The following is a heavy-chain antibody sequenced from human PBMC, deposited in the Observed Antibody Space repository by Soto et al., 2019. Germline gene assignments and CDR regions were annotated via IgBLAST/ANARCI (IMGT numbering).Heavy chain of an antibody. D-gene: IGHD6-13*01. J-gene: IGHJ6*03. CDR2: ISAYNGNT. Sequence: ASVKVSCKASGYTFTSYGISWVRQAPGQGLEWMGWISAYNGNTNYAQKLQGRVTMTTDTSTSTAYMEQRSLRSDDTAVYYCARGGAAAERFGRYYYYMDVWGKGTTVTVSS. CDR1: GYTFTSYG. V-gene: IGHV1-18*01. CDR3: ARGGAAAERFGRYYYYMDV.